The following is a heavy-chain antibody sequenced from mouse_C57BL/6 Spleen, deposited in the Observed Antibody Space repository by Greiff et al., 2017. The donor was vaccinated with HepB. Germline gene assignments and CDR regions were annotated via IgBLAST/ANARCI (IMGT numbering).Heavy chain of an antibody. CDR2: ISYDGSN. J-gene: IGHJ4*01. CDR1: GYSITSGYY. V-gene: IGHV3-6*01. D-gene: IGHD4-1*01. Sequence: EVKLVESGPGLVKPSQSLSLTCSVTGYSITSGYYWNWIRQFPGNKLEWMGYISYDGSNNYNPSLKNRISITRDTSKNQFFLKLNSVTTEDTATYYCARGNWGYAMDYWGQGTSVTVSS. CDR3: ARGNWGYAMDY.